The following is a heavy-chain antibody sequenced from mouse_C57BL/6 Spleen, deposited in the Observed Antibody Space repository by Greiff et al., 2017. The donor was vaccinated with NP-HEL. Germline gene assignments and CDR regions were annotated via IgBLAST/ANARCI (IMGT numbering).Heavy chain of an antibody. J-gene: IGHJ4*01. Sequence: EVQLQQSGPVLVKPGASVKMSCKASGYTFTDYYMNWVKQSHGKSLEWIGVINPYNGGTSYNQKFKGKATLTVDKSSSTAYMELNSLTSEDSAVYYCARSDYYGSSYMDYWGQGTSVTVSS. CDR3: ARSDYYGSSYMDY. CDR1: GYTFTDYY. V-gene: IGHV1-19*01. D-gene: IGHD1-1*01. CDR2: INPYNGGT.